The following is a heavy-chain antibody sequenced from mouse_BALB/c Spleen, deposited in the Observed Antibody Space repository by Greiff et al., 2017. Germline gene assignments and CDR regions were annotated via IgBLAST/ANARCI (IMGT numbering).Heavy chain of an antibody. CDR3: ASSTVVGYFDV. J-gene: IGHJ1*01. CDR1: GYTFTSYW. V-gene: IGHV1S41*01. Sequence: DLVKPGASVKLSCTASGYTFTSYWINWINQRPGQGLEWIGRIAAGSGSTYYTERFKGKATLTVDTSSNTAYIQLSSLSSEDSAVYFCASSTVVGYFDVWGAGTTVTVSA. CDR2: IAAGSGST. D-gene: IGHD1-1*01.